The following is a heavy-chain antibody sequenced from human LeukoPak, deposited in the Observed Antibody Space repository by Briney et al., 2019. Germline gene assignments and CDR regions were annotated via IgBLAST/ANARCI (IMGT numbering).Heavy chain of an antibody. V-gene: IGHV4-59*12. Sequence: PSETLSLTCTVSGGSISSYYWSWIRQPPGRGLEWIGYIYYSGSTNYNPSLKSRVTISVDTSKNQFSLKLSSVTAADTAVYYCARDQPYSSSSGDAFDIWGQGTMVTVSS. CDR3: ARDQPYSSSSGDAFDI. D-gene: IGHD6-6*01. CDR1: GGSISSYY. J-gene: IGHJ3*02. CDR2: IYYSGST.